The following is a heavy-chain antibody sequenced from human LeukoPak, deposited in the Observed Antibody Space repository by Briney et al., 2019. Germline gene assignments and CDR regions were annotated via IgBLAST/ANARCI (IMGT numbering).Heavy chain of an antibody. Sequence: GGSLRLSCAASGFTFSSYEMNWVRQAPGKGLEWVSYISSSGSTIYYADSVKGRFTISRDNAKNSLYLQMNSLRAEDTAVYHCARDAGFGESREAYYYYYMDVWGKGTTVTVSS. D-gene: IGHD3-10*01. CDR2: ISSSGSTI. V-gene: IGHV3-48*03. CDR1: GFTFSSYE. J-gene: IGHJ6*03. CDR3: ARDAGFGESREAYYYYYMDV.